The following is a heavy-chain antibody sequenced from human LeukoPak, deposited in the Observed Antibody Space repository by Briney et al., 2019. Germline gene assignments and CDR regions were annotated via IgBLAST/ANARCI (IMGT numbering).Heavy chain of an antibody. V-gene: IGHV3-23*01. CDR1: GFTFSSYA. J-gene: IGHJ5*02. CDR3: GLEPTPVRRNWFDP. D-gene: IGHD1-1*01. CDR2: ISGSGGST. Sequence: QTGGSLRLSCAASGFTFSSYAMSWVRQAPGKGLEWVSAISGSGGSTYYADSVKGRFTISRDNSKNTLYLQMNSLRAEDTAVYYCGLEPTPVRRNWFDPWGQGTLVTVSS.